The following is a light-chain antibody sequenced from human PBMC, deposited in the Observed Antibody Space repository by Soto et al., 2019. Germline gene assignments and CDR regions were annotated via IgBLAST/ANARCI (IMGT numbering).Light chain of an antibody. J-gene: IGLJ1*01. Sequence: QSVLTQPPSVSGAPGQRVTISCTGSSSNIGAGYDVHWYQQLPGAAPKLLIYDNNNRPSGVPDRFSGSKSGTSASLAIPGLQAEDEADYYCQSHDISLDDSYVFGTGTKVTVL. CDR3: QSHDISLDDSYV. V-gene: IGLV1-40*01. CDR2: DNN. CDR1: SSNIGAGYD.